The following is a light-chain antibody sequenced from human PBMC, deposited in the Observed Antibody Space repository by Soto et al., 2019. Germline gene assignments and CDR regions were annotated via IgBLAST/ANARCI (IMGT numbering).Light chain of an antibody. CDR1: QSIDNR. Sequence: IVMTQSPATLSVSPGERATLSCRAGQSIDNRLAWYQQRPGRAPRLLIYAASTRATGIPARFSGSGSGTEFTLTISGLQSEDFGVYYCQQYYSWRTFGQGTKVDIK. CDR2: AAS. J-gene: IGKJ1*01. CDR3: QQYYSWRT. V-gene: IGKV3-15*01.